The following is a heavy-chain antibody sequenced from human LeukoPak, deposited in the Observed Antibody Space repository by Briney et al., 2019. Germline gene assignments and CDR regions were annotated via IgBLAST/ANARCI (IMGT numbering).Heavy chain of an antibody. CDR3: ARRSGDSSGYLL. J-gene: IGHJ4*02. CDR2: IYYSGST. V-gene: IGHV4-39*01. Sequence: SETLSLTCTVSGGSISSGGYYWGWIRQPPGKGLEWIGSIYYSGSTYYNPSLKSRVTISVDTSKNQFSLKLSSVTAADTAVYYCARRSGDSSGYLLWGQGTLVTVSS. CDR1: GGSISSGGYY. D-gene: IGHD3-22*01.